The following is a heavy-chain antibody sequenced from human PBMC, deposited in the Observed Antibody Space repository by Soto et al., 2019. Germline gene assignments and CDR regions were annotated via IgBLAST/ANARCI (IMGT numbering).Heavy chain of an antibody. CDR2: ISGSGESI. D-gene: IGHD6-13*01. CDR3: ARDRHGSDWYTYYFYTLAV. V-gene: IGHV3-23*01. J-gene: IGHJ6*02. Sequence: EVHLLESGGGLVQPGESLRLSCAASGFIFSDYAMTWVRQAPGKGLEWVSGISGSGESIYYADSVEGQFTISRDNSKNTLYLQMNSLRGEDTAVYYCARDRHGSDWYTYYFYTLAVWGQGTTVTVSS. CDR1: GFIFSDYA.